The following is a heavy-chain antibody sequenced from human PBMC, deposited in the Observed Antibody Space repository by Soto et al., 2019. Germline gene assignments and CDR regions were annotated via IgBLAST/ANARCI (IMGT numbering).Heavy chain of an antibody. CDR2: INAGNGNT. CDR1: GYTFTSYA. D-gene: IGHD6-19*01. V-gene: IGHV1-3*01. J-gene: IGHJ4*02. CDR3: ARDTSIAVAGTRRGGCDY. Sequence: QVQLVQSGAEVKKPGASVKVSCKASGYTFTSYAMHWVRQAPGQRLEWMGWINAGNGNTKYSQKFQGRVTITRDTSASTAYMELSSLRSEDTAVYYCARDTSIAVAGTRRGGCDYWGQGTLVTVSS.